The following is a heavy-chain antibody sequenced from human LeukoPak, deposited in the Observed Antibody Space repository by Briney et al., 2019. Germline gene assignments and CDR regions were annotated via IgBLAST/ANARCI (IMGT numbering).Heavy chain of an antibody. Sequence: SETLSLTCTVSGGSISSYYWSWIRQPPGKGLEWIGYIYYSGSTNYNPSLKSRVTISVDTSKNQFSLKLSSVTAADTAVYYCASNGQWPPPDAFDIWGQGTMVTVSS. CDR3: ASNGQWPPPDAFDI. D-gene: IGHD6-19*01. CDR1: GGSISSYY. J-gene: IGHJ3*02. CDR2: IYYSGST. V-gene: IGHV4-59*08.